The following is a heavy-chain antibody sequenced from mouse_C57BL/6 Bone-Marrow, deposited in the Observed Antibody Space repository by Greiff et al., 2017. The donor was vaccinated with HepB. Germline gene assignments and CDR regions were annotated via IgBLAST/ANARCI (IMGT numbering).Heavy chain of an antibody. CDR1: GFSFNTYA. V-gene: IGHV10-1*01. CDR3: VTYYYGSSFYAMDY. D-gene: IGHD1-1*01. J-gene: IGHJ4*01. Sequence: EVMLVESGGGLVQPKGSLKLSCAASGFSFNTYAMNWVRQAPGKGLEWVARIRSKSNNYATYYADSVKDRFTISRDDSESMLYLQMNNLKTEDTAMYYCVTYYYGSSFYAMDYWGQGTSVTVSS. CDR2: IRSKSNNYAT.